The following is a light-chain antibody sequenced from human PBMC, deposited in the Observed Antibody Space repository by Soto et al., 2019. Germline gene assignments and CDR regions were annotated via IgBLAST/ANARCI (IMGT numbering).Light chain of an antibody. V-gene: IGKV3-11*01. J-gene: IGKJ4*01. CDR2: DAS. CDR3: HQRSSWPPLT. CDR1: QSVSSN. Sequence: EIVLTQSPATLSLSPGERVTLSCRASQSVSSNLAWYQQKPGQAPRLLIYDASNRATGVPARFSGSGSGTDFSLTISSLEPEDFAVYYGHQRSSWPPLTFGGGTKVEIK.